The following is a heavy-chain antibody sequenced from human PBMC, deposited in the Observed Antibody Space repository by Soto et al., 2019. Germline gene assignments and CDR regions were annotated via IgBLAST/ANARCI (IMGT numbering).Heavy chain of an antibody. CDR2: ISAYNGNT. Sequence: ASVKVSCKASGYTFTSYGISWVRQAPGQRLEWMGWISAYNGNTKYSQKLQGRVTITTDTSASTAYMELSSLRSEDTAVYYCARGSGYYYWDDYWGQGTLVTVSS. D-gene: IGHD3-22*01. J-gene: IGHJ4*02. CDR3: ARGSGYYYWDDY. V-gene: IGHV1-18*01. CDR1: GYTFTSYG.